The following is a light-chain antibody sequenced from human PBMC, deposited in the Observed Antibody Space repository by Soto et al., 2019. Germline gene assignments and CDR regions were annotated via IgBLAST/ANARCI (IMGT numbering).Light chain of an antibody. V-gene: IGKV3-20*01. CDR3: QKYVTSPAIT. CDR2: GAT. Sequence: EIVLTQSPGALSLSPGERATLSCWASESVGDYLAWYQQKPGQAPRLLIYGATKRTSGTPDRFSGTGSETAFTLAISRLEPGDFAVYYCQKYVTSPAITFGQGTRLEI. CDR1: ESVGDY. J-gene: IGKJ5*01.